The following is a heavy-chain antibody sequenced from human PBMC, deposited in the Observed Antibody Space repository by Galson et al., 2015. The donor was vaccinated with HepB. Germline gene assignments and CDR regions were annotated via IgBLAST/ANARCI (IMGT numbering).Heavy chain of an antibody. CDR1: GFTFSSYS. CDR3: ARVGVQQGSGWSTWDY. CDR2: ISSSSSYI. J-gene: IGHJ4*02. V-gene: IGHV3-21*01. D-gene: IGHD6-19*01. Sequence: SLRLSCAASGFTFSSYSMNWVRQAPGKGLEWVSSISSSSSYIYYADSVKGRFTISRDNAKNSLYLQMNSLRAEDTAVYYCARVGVQQGSGWSTWDYWGQGTLVTVSS.